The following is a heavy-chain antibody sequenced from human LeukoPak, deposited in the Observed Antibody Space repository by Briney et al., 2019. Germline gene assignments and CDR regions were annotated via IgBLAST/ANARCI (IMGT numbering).Heavy chain of an antibody. V-gene: IGHV4-61*02. CDR1: GGSISSGSYY. CDR3: ARDQLGAVADHYFDY. CDR2: IYTSGST. D-gene: IGHD6-19*01. J-gene: IGHJ4*02. Sequence: SETLSLTCTVSGGSISSGSYYWSWIRQPAGKGLEWIGRIYTSGSTNYNPSLKSRVTISVDTSKNQFSLKLSSVTAADTAVYYCARDQLGAVADHYFDYWGQGTLVTVSS.